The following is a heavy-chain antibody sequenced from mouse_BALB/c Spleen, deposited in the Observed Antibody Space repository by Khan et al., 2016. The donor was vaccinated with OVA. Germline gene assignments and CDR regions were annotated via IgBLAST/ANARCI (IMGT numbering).Heavy chain of an antibody. CDR2: ISYSGRT. CDR3: AGGRAY. J-gene: IGHJ3*01. V-gene: IGHV3-2*02. Sequence: EVQLQESGPGLVKPSQSLSLTCTVTGYSITSDYAWNWIRQFPGNKLEWMGYISYSGRTSYTPSFKSRISITRDTSKNQFFLQLNSVTTEDTATYYCAGGRAYWGQGTLVTVSA. D-gene: IGHD3-3*01. CDR1: GYSITSDYA.